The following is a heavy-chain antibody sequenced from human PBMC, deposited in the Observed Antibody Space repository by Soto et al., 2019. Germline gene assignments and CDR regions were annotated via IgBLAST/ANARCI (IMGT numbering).Heavy chain of an antibody. Sequence: GKGMEWIGSIYYNGSTYYNPSLKSGVTISVAPSKNQFALKLSSVTAADTAVYYCARHSLYFRSEYDYLRLLAVLEFRVQGTPAPGSP. CDR3: ARHSLYFRSEYDYLRLLAVLEF. J-gene: IGHJ4*02. CDR2: IYYNGST. V-gene: IGHV4-39*01. D-gene: IGHD3-22*01.